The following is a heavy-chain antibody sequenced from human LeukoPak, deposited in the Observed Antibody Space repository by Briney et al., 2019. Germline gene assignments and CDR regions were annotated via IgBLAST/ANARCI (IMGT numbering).Heavy chain of an antibody. CDR3: AKATEQLWTSFDY. Sequence: PGGSLRLSCAASGFTFDDYAMHWVRQAPGKGLEWVSGISWNSGSIGYADSVKGRFTISRDNAKNSLYLQMNSLRAEDTALYYCAKATEQLWTSFDYWGQGTLVTVSS. CDR2: ISWNSGSI. D-gene: IGHD5-18*01. CDR1: GFTFDDYA. V-gene: IGHV3-9*01. J-gene: IGHJ4*02.